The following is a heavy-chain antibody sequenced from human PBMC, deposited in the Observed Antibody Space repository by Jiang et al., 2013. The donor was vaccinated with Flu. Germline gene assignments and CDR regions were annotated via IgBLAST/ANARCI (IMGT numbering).Heavy chain of an antibody. V-gene: IGHV3-15*01. CDR2: IKSNTDGGTT. Sequence: SGFIFNNAWMSWVRQAPGKGLEWVGRIKSNTDGGTTDYGAPVKGRFTISRDDSKSTLYLQMNSLKTEDTAVYYCTTGPYDSWSALNFDYWGQGTLVTVSS. CDR1: GFIFNNAW. D-gene: IGHD3-3*01. J-gene: IGHJ4*02. CDR3: TTGPYDSWSALNFDY.